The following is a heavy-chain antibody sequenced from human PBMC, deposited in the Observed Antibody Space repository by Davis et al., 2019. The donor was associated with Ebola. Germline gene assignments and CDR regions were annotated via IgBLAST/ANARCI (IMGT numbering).Heavy chain of an antibody. J-gene: IGHJ6*02. Sequence: GESLKIPCAASGFSFRDYYMTWIRQAPGKGLEWVSFISNSHSYTDYADSVKGRFTISRDNAKNSLYLQMNSLRDEDTAVYYCARGKELRYFACMDVWGQGTTVTVSS. D-gene: IGHD3-9*01. CDR3: ARGKELRYFACMDV. V-gene: IGHV3-11*06. CDR2: ISNSHSYT. CDR1: GFSFRDYY.